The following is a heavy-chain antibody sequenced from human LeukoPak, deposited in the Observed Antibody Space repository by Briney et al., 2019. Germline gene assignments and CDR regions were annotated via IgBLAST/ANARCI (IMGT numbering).Heavy chain of an antibody. CDR1: GGSISSYY. Sequence: SETLSLTCTVSGGSISSYYWSWIRQPPGKGLEWIGYIYYSGSTNYNPSLKSRVTISADTSKNQFSLKLSSVTAADTAVYYCARDYYGSGYGMDVWGQGTTVTVSS. J-gene: IGHJ6*02. CDR3: ARDYYGSGYGMDV. D-gene: IGHD3-10*01. V-gene: IGHV4-59*01. CDR2: IYYSGST.